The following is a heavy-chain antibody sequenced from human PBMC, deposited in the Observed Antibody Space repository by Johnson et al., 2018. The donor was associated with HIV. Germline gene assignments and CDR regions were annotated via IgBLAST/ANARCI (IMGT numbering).Heavy chain of an antibody. CDR1: GLTLSAYA. V-gene: IGHV3-30*04. D-gene: IGHD3-10*01. J-gene: IGHJ3*02. Sequence: QVQLVESGGGLVQPGGSLRLSCEGSGLTLSAYALHWVRQAPGKGLEWVAVLSHDGSNRHYADSVKGRFTIYRDNSKTTVLLQMNRLRAEDTALYYCAKEWAGFGETHDTVDIWGQGTMVTVSS. CDR3: AKEWAGFGETHDTVDI. CDR2: LSHDGSNR.